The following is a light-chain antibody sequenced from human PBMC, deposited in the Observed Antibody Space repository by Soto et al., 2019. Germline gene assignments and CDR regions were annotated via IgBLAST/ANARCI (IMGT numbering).Light chain of an antibody. Sequence: DIQMTQSPSSLSASVGDRVTITCRASQTISTYLNWYQQKPGKAPKLLISAASSLQSGVPSTFSGSGSGTDFTLTISSLQPEDFATYYCQQSYSTPITFGPGTKVDIK. CDR1: QTISTY. J-gene: IGKJ3*01. CDR2: AAS. V-gene: IGKV1-39*01. CDR3: QQSYSTPIT.